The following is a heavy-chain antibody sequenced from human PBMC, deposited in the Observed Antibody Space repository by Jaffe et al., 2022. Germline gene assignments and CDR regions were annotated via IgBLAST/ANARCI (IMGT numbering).Heavy chain of an antibody. CDR3: ARDGMGVTIFGAENDYYMDV. V-gene: IGHV3-11*01. CDR2: ISSSGSTI. Sequence: QVQLVESGGGLVKPGGSLRLSCAASGFTFSDYYMSWIRQAPGKGLEWVSYISSSGSTIYYADSVKGRFTISRDNAKNSLYLQMNSLRAEDTAVYYCARDGMGVTIFGAENDYYMDVWGKGTTVTVSS. CDR1: GFTFSDYY. D-gene: IGHD3-3*01. J-gene: IGHJ6*03.